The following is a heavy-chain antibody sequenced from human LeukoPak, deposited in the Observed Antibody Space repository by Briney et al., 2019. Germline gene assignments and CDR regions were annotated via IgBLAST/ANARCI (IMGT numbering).Heavy chain of an antibody. CDR2: IYSGGST. Sequence: GGSLRLSCAASGFDFSTYEMNWVRQAPGKGLEWVSVIYSGGSTYYADSVKGRFTISRDNSKNTLYLQMNSLRAEDTAVYYCARGPFDYWGQGTLVTVSS. V-gene: IGHV3-53*01. CDR1: GFDFSTYE. CDR3: ARGPFDY. J-gene: IGHJ4*02.